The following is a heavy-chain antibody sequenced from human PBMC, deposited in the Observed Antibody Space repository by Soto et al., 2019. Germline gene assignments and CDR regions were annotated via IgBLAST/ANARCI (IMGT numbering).Heavy chain of an antibody. Sequence: AASVKVSCKASGYTFTSYDINWVRQATGQGLEWMGWMNPNSGNTGYAQKFQGRVTMTRNTSISTAYMELSSLRSEDTAVYYCARLEHSYGYQNYYYCGMDCPGQGTSVTVSS. D-gene: IGHD5-18*01. J-gene: IGHJ6*02. CDR3: ARLEHSYGYQNYYYCGMDC. CDR1: GYTFTSYD. V-gene: IGHV1-8*01. CDR2: MNPNSGNT.